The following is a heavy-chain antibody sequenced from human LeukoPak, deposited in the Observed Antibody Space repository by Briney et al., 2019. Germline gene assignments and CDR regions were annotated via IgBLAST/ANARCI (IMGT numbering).Heavy chain of an antibody. CDR2: IAQSGST. D-gene: IGHD4-23*01. CDR1: GGSFSGYY. J-gene: IGHJ4*02. CDR3: ARYYGGNSGFNY. V-gene: IGHV4-34*01. Sequence: PSETLSLTCVVYGGSFSGYYWSWIRQPPGKGLECIGEIAQSGSTNYNPSLKSRVTISVDTSKNQFFLKLSSVTAADTAVYYCARYYGGNSGFNYWGQGTLVTVSS.